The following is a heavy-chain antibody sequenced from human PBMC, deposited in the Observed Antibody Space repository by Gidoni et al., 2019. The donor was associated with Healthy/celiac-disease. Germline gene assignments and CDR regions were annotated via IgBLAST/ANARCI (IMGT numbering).Heavy chain of an antibody. Sequence: EVQLVESGGGLVKPGGSLRLSCAASGFTFSSYGMNWVRQAPGKGLEWVSSISSSSSYIYYADSVKGRFTIARDNAKNSLYLQMNSLRAEDTAVYYCARAPYSGSPYYFDYWGQGTLVTVSS. D-gene: IGHD1-26*01. V-gene: IGHV3-21*01. CDR1: GFTFSSYG. CDR2: ISSSSSYI. J-gene: IGHJ4*02. CDR3: ARAPYSGSPYYFDY.